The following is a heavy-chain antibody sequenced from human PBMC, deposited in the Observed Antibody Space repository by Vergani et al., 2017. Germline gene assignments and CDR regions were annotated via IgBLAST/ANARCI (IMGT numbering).Heavy chain of an antibody. CDR1: GYTFTSYA. CDR3: TSNSGYYGSGSYYNMGYYYYYGMDV. Sequence: QVQLVQSGAEVKKPGASVKVSCKASGYTFTSYAMHWVRQAPGQSLEWMGWINAGNGNTKYSQKFQGRVTITMDTSASTAYMELSSLRSEDTAVYYCTSNSGYYGSGSYYNMGYYYYYGMDVWGQGTTVTVSS. D-gene: IGHD3-10*01. J-gene: IGHJ6*02. V-gene: IGHV1-3*01. CDR2: INAGNGNT.